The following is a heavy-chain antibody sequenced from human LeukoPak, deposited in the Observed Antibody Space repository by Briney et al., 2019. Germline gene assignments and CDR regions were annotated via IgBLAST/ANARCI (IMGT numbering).Heavy chain of an antibody. J-gene: IGHJ4*02. CDR2: IYYSGST. CDR3: ARDSSRGNYDSSGFDY. Sequence: SETLSLTCTVSGGSISSGGYYWSWIRQHPGKGLEWIGYIYYSGSTYYNPPLKSRVTMSVDTSKNQFSLKLSSVTAADTAVYYCARDSSRGNYDSSGFDYWGQGTLVTVSS. CDR1: GGSISSGGYY. V-gene: IGHV4-31*03. D-gene: IGHD3-22*01.